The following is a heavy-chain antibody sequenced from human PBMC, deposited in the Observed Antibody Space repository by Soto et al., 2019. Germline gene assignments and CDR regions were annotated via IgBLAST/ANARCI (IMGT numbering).Heavy chain of an antibody. CDR3: AREAAAAEFDY. Sequence: KPSETLSLTCTVSGGSISSYYWSWIRQPPGKGLEWIGYIYYSGSTNYNPSLKSRVTISVDTSKNQFSLKLSSVTAADTAVYYCAREAAAAEFDYWGQGTLVTVSS. V-gene: IGHV4-59*01. CDR2: IYYSGST. J-gene: IGHJ4*02. D-gene: IGHD6-13*01. CDR1: GGSISSYY.